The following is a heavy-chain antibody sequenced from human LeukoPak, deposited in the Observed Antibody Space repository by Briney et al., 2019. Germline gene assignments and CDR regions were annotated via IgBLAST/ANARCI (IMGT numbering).Heavy chain of an antibody. Sequence: GGSLRLSCAASGFTFTSYSLNWVRQAPGKGLEWVSYISPTTIYYADSVRGRFTISRDDAKNSLYLQMNSLRAEDTAIYYCARDTAHSFDYWGQGTLVTVSS. CDR2: ISPTTI. V-gene: IGHV3-48*01. CDR3: ARDTAHSFDY. J-gene: IGHJ4*02. CDR1: GFTFTSYS. D-gene: IGHD5-18*01.